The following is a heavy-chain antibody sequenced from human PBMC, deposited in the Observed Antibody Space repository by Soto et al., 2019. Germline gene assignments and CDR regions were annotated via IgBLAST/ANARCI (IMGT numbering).Heavy chain of an antibody. CDR3: VIDRYSSSFDSLDP. J-gene: IGHJ5*02. Sequence: GGSLRLSCAASGFTFSSYAMSWVRQAPGKGLEWVSAISGSGGSTYYADSVKGRFTISRDNSKNTLYLQMNSLRAEDTAVYYCVIDRYSSSFDSLDPRCPALLVTVSS. D-gene: IGHD6-13*01. V-gene: IGHV3-23*01. CDR2: ISGSGGST. CDR1: GFTFSSYA.